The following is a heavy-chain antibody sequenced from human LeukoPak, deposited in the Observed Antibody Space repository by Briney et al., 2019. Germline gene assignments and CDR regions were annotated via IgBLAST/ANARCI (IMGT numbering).Heavy chain of an antibody. D-gene: IGHD3-22*01. CDR2: IIPILGIA. V-gene: IGHV1-69*04. CDR1: GGTFSSYA. J-gene: IGHJ4*02. CDR3: ARDYDSSGYLVY. Sequence: ASVKVSCKASGGTFSSYAISWVRQAPGQGLAWMGRIIPILGIANYAQKFQGRVTITADKSTSTAYMELSSLRSEDTAVYYCARDYDSSGYLVYWGQGTLVTVSS.